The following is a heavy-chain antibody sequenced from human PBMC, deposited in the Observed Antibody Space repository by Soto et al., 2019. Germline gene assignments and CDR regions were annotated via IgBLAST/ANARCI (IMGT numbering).Heavy chain of an antibody. CDR1: GGSFIGYY. CDR3: ARMYGYCSSTSCSLDY. CDR2: INHSGST. J-gene: IGHJ4*02. Sequence: SETLSLTCAVYGGSFIGYYWTWIRQPPWTGLEWIGEINHSGSTNYNPSLKSRVTISVDTSKNQFSLKLSSVTAADTAVYYCARMYGYCSSTSCSLDYWGQGTLVTVSS. D-gene: IGHD2-2*03. V-gene: IGHV4-34*01.